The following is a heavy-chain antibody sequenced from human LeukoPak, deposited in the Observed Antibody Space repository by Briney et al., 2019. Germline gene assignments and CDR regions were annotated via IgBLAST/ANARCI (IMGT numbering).Heavy chain of an antibody. D-gene: IGHD3-22*01. CDR3: ARSRTYYYDSSGYYLFDP. J-gene: IGHJ5*02. V-gene: IGHV4-4*09. Sequence: SETLSLTCTVSGGSISSYYWSWIRQPPGKGLEWIGYIYTSGSTNYNPSLKSRVTIPVDTSKKQFSLKLTSVTAADTAVYYCARSRTYYYDSSGYYLFDPWGQGTLVTVSS. CDR1: GGSISSYY. CDR2: IYTSGST.